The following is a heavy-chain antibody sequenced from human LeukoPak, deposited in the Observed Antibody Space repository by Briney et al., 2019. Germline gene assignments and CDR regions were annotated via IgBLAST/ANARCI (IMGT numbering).Heavy chain of an antibody. J-gene: IGHJ3*01. CDR2: NSYDGINK. V-gene: IGHV3-30*18. CDR3: AKDRERLLWFGEYAFDV. Sequence: PGRSLRLSCAASGFTFSSYGMHWVRQAPGKGLEGVAVNSYDGINKYYADSVKGRFTISRDNSKNTLYLQMISLRAEDTAVYFCAKDRERLLWFGEYAFDVWGQGTMVTVSS. CDR1: GFTFSSYG. D-gene: IGHD3-10*01.